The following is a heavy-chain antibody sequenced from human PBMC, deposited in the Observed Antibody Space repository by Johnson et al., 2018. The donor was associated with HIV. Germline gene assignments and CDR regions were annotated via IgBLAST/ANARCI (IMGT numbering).Heavy chain of an antibody. J-gene: IGHJ3*02. D-gene: IGHD3-10*01. CDR3: ARGHMVRGVTHAFDI. CDR1: GFAVSSKT. V-gene: IGHV3-53*01. CDR2: IYGGGST. Sequence: VQLVESGGGLIQPGGSLRLSCAASGFAVSSKTMSWVRQAPGKGLEWVSLIYGGGSTFYADSVTGRFTISKANSKNTLYLQMNSLRAEDTAVYYCARGHMVRGVTHAFDIWGQGTMVTVSS.